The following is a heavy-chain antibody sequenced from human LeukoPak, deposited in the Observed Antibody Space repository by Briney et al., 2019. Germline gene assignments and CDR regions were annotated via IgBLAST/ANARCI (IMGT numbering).Heavy chain of an antibody. CDR3: ARVLRSGRTYYGSGSYYKFDY. D-gene: IGHD3-10*01. Sequence: SETLSLTCAVYGGSFSGYYWIWIRQPPGKGLEWIGEINHSGSTNYNLSLKSRVTISVDTSKNQFSLKLSSVTAADTAVYYCARVLRSGRTYYGSGSYYKFDYWGQGTLVTVSS. CDR2: INHSGST. V-gene: IGHV4-34*01. CDR1: GGSFSGYY. J-gene: IGHJ4*02.